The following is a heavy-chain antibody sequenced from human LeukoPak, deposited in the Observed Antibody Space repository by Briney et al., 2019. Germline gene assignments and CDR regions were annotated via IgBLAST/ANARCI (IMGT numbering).Heavy chain of an antibody. CDR3: ARDYDSSGYYDY. CDR2: INPNSGGT. V-gene: IGHV1-2*06. CDR1: GYTFTGYY. J-gene: IGHJ4*02. D-gene: IGHD3-22*01. Sequence: ASVKVSCKASGYTFTGYYMHWVRQAPGQGLEWMGRINPNSGGTNYAQKFQGRVTMTRDTSISTAYMELSSLRSEDTAVYYCARDYDSSGYYDYWGQGTLVTVSS.